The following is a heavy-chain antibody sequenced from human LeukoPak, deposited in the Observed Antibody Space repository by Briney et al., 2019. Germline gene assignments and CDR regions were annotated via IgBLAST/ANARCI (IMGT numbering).Heavy chain of an antibody. D-gene: IGHD2-15*01. CDR1: GFTFSNYA. CDR2: ISGTGGTT. J-gene: IGHJ4*02. Sequence: GGSLRLSCAASGFTFSNYAMAWVRQAPGKGLEWVSGISGTGGTTFYADSVKGRLTISRDNSKNTLDLQVNSLRADDTAVYYCAFSGVMGNYWGQGNLVTVSS. V-gene: IGHV3-23*01. CDR3: AFSGVMGNY.